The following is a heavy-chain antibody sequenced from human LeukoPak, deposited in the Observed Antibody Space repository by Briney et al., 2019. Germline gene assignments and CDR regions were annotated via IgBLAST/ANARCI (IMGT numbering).Heavy chain of an antibody. Sequence: PGGSLRLSCAASGFTFDDYGMSWVRQAPGKGLEWVSGINWNGGSTVYADSVEGRFTIPRDHAKNSLYLPVNTLRAEDTALYYCARWGLRWGGIDYWGQGTLVTVSS. CDR1: GFTFDDYG. CDR2: INWNGGST. J-gene: IGHJ4*02. D-gene: IGHD5-12*01. V-gene: IGHV3-20*04. CDR3: ARWGLRWGGIDY.